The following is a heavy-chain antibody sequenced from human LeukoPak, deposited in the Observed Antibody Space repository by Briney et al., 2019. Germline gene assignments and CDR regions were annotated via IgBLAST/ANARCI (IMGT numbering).Heavy chain of an antibody. D-gene: IGHD3-22*01. CDR3: AKTSGYYPFDY. J-gene: IGHJ4*02. CDR2: IRYDGSHK. Sequence: GGSLRLSCAASGFTFSTYGMHWVRQAPGKGLEWVAFIRYDGSHKYYTDSVKGRFTISRDNSKNTLYLQMNNLRAEDTALYYCAKTSGYYPFDYWGQGTLVTVSS. V-gene: IGHV3-30*02. CDR1: GFTFSTYG.